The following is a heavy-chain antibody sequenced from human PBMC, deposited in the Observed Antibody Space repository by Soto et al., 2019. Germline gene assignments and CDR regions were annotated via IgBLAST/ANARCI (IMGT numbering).Heavy chain of an antibody. V-gene: IGHV3-53*01. CDR1: GFSVRDYY. Sequence: GSLRLSCAVSGFSVRDYYMSWVRQAPGKGLEWVALIYSGGNTYYADSVKGRFTISKDTSKNTVSLQTNSLRGEDTALYFCARPPFYSDGWDDYWGQGTQVTVSS. J-gene: IGHJ4*02. CDR2: IYSGGNT. CDR3: ARPPFYSDGWDDY. D-gene: IGHD6-19*01.